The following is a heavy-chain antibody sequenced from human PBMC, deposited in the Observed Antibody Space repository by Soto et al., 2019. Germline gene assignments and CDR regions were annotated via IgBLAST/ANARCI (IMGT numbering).Heavy chain of an antibody. D-gene: IGHD3-10*01. V-gene: IGHV3-23*01. CDR1: GFTFSDYA. Sequence: GGSLRLSCLASGFTFSDYAMTWVRHVPGRGLEWVASLDGAGGSTYYADSVRGRFTISRDNSQNTLFLQMKRLTVDDTAIYYCTAPRDEYGSGVSWFTYGMDIWGQGTTVTVS. CDR3: TAPRDEYGSGVSWFTYGMDI. CDR2: LDGAGGST. J-gene: IGHJ6*02.